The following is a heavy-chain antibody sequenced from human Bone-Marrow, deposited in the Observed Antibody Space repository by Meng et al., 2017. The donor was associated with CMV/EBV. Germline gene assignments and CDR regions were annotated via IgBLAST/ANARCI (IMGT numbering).Heavy chain of an antibody. CDR3: AKLQGPTGFDY. V-gene: IGHV3-23*01. CDR1: GFTFSSYG. Sequence: GESLKISCAASGFTFSSYGMTWVRQAPGKGLEWVSGISGGGSSTFYADSVKGRFTISRINSKRTLYLQMRSLRVDDTAVYYCAKLQGPTGFDYWGRGTLVTVSS. CDR2: ISGGGSST. J-gene: IGHJ4*02.